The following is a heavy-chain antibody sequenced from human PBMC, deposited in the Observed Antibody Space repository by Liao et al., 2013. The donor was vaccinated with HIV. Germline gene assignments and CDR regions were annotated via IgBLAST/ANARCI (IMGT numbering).Heavy chain of an antibody. Sequence: QVQLQESGPGLVKPSQTLSLTCTVSGGSISSGSYYWSWIRQPAGKGLEWIGRIYTSGITDYNPSLTSRVTISADTSKNQFSLEIRLLCSAADTAVYHCAREVYDSSGYHYYFVLLG. CDR2: IYTSGIT. J-gene: IGHJ4*01. V-gene: IGHV4-61*02. D-gene: IGHD3-22*01. CDR3: AREVYDSSGYHYYFVL. CDR1: GGSISSGSYY.